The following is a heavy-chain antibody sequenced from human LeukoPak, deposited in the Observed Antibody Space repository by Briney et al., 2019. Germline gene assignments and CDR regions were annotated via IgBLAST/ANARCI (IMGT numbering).Heavy chain of an antibody. Sequence: SVKVSCKASGYTFTSYAISWVRQAPGQGLEWMGGIIPIFGTANYAQKFQGRVTITADKSTSTAYMELSSLRSEDTAVYYCARDRYGSGSYFDYWGQGTLVTVSS. J-gene: IGHJ4*02. V-gene: IGHV1-69*06. CDR3: ARDRYGSGSYFDY. CDR1: GYTFTSYA. D-gene: IGHD3-10*01. CDR2: IIPIFGTA.